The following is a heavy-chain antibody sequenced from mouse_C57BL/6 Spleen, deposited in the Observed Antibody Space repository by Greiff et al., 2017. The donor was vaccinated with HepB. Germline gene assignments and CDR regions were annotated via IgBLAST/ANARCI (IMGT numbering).Heavy chain of an antibody. CDR1: GFTFSSYA. D-gene: IGHD4-1*01. Sequence: EVQLVESGGGLVKPGGSLKLSCAASGFTFSSYAMSWVRQTPEKRLEWVATISDGGSYTYYPDNVKGRFTISRDNAKNNLYLQMSHLKSEDTAMYYSARGSNWDGYYAMDYWGQGTSVTVSS. V-gene: IGHV5-4*01. J-gene: IGHJ4*01. CDR2: ISDGGSYT. CDR3: ARGSNWDGYYAMDY.